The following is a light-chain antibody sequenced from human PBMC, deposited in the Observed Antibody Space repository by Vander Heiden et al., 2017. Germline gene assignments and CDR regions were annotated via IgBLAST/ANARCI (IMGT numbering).Light chain of an antibody. CDR3: NSHTSTNTVGFGSSSTVV. J-gene: IGLJ2*01. CDR1: SSDIGGHNY. Sequence: QSALTQPASVSGSPGQSITISCTGTSSDIGGHNYVSWYQQHPGEAPKLMIYAVTNRPSGVSNRFSGSKSGNTASLTISGLQAEDEADYYCNSHTSTNTVGFGSSSTVVFGGGTKLTVL. CDR2: AVT. V-gene: IGLV2-14*03.